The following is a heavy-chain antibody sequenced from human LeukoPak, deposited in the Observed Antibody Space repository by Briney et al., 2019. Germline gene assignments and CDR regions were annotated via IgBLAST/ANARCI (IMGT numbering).Heavy chain of an antibody. D-gene: IGHD3-22*01. CDR3: AKDYYDSSGYA. CDR2: ISYDGSNK. Sequence: GGSLRLSCAASGFTFSSYAMHWVRQAPGKGLEWVAVISYDGSNKYYADSVKGRFTISRDNSKNTLYLQMNSLRAEDTAVYYCAKDYYDSSGYAWGQGTLVTVSS. V-gene: IGHV3-30*04. CDR1: GFTFSSYA. J-gene: IGHJ5*02.